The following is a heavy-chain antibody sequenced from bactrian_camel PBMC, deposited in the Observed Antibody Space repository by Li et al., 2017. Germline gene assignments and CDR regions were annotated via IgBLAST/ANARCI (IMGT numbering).Heavy chain of an antibody. CDR3: AAGDRSPLCDFASGSYNY. Sequence: HVQLVESGGGSVQAGGSLRLSCAASANIYSSSCIGWFRQPPGKEREGVATIRPISGTANYADSVKGRFTISKDNAKKTLYLQMDSLNPEDTAMYYCAAGDRSPLCDFASGSYNYWGQGTQVTVS. CDR1: ANIYSSSC. CDR2: IRPISGTA. J-gene: IGHJ4*01. V-gene: IGHV3S53*01. D-gene: IGHD4*01.